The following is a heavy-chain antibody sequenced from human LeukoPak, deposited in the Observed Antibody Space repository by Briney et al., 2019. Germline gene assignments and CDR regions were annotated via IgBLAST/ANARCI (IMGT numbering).Heavy chain of an antibody. Sequence: GGSLRLSCAASGFTFSSYWMRWVRQAPGKGLEWVANIKQDGSEKYYVDSVKGRFTISRDNAKNSLYLQMNSLRAEDTAVYYCARDQGYYGSGSYYNEVYWGQGTLVTVSS. J-gene: IGHJ4*02. V-gene: IGHV3-7*01. D-gene: IGHD3-10*01. CDR1: GFTFSSYW. CDR2: IKQDGSEK. CDR3: ARDQGYYGSGSYYNEVY.